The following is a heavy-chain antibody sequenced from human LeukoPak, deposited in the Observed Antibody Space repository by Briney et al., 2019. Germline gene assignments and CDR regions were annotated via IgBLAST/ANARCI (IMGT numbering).Heavy chain of an antibody. CDR1: GFSFSRYS. Sequence: GGSLRLSCAASGFSFSRYSMNWVRQAPGKGLEWVSYIGSISDGITHYAESVKGRFTISRDNAKNSLYLQMNSLRAEDTAVYYCAIPPLSGTGSSRPLAGVDAWGQGTTVTVSS. V-gene: IGHV3-48*04. J-gene: IGHJ6*02. CDR3: AIPPLSGTGSSRPLAGVDA. D-gene: IGHD3-10*01. CDR2: IGSISDGIT.